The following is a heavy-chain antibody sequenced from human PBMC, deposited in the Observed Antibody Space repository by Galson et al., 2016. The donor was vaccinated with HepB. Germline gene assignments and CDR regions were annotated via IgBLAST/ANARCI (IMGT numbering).Heavy chain of an antibody. CDR1: GFTVSSNY. CDR2: IYSGGST. V-gene: IGHV3-53*01. Sequence: SLRLSCAASGFTVSSNYMSWVRQAPGKGLEWVSVIYSGGSTYYADSVKGRFTISTDNSKNTLSLQMNSLRAEDTAVYYCARESRMVRGVITYFFDYRGQGTLVTVSS. CDR3: ARESRMVRGVITYFFDY. D-gene: IGHD3-10*01. J-gene: IGHJ4*02.